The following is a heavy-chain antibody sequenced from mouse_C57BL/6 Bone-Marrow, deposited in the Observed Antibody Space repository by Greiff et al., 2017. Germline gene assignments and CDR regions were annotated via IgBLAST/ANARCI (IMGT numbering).Heavy chain of an antibody. Sequence: QVQLQQSGAELVRPGASVTMSCKASGYTFTDYDMHWVKQTPVHGLEWIGALDPETGGTAYNQKFKGKAILTADKSSSPAYMQLSSLTSEDSAVYYCAMGNYYAMDYWGQGTSVTGSS. J-gene: IGHJ4*01. V-gene: IGHV1-15*01. CDR2: LDPETGGT. CDR3: AMGNYYAMDY. CDR1: GYTFTDYD.